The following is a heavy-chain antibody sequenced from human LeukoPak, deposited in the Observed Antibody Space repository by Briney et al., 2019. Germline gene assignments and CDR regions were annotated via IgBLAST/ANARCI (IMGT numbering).Heavy chain of an antibody. CDR1: GGSISSYY. Sequence: KPSETLSLTCTVSGGSISSYYWSWNRQPAGKGLEWIGRIYTSGSTNYNPSLKSRVTMSVDTYKNQFSLKLSSVTAADTAVYYCARDWDDYGGNHHPFDYWGQGTLVTVSS. D-gene: IGHD4-23*01. CDR2: IYTSGST. V-gene: IGHV4-4*07. CDR3: ARDWDDYGGNHHPFDY. J-gene: IGHJ4*02.